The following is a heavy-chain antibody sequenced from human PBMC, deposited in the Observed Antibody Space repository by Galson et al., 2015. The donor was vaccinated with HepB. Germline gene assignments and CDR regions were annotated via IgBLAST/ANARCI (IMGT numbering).Heavy chain of an antibody. J-gene: IGHJ2*01. CDR3: ARGGWVVTEDYWYFDL. D-gene: IGHD2-21*02. Sequence: SETLSLTCTVSGGSISSYYWSWIRQPAGKGLEWIGRIYTSGSTNYSPSLKSRVTMSVDTSKNQFSLKLSSVTAADTAVYCCARGGWVVTEDYWYFDLWGRGTLVTVSS. CDR1: GGSISSYY. CDR2: IYTSGST. V-gene: IGHV4-4*07.